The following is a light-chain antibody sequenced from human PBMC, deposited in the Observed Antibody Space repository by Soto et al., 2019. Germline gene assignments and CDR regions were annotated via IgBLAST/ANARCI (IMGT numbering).Light chain of an antibody. CDR2: EVS. CDR1: SSDVGAYTS. V-gene: IGLV2-14*01. Sequence: QSVLTQPASVSGSPGQSITISCTGTSSDVGAYTSVSWYQQHPGKAPKLMIYEVSNRPSGVSNRFSGSKSANTASLTISGLQAEDEAHYYCTSYTSDNRSYVFGTGTKGTVL. CDR3: TSYTSDNRSYV. J-gene: IGLJ1*01.